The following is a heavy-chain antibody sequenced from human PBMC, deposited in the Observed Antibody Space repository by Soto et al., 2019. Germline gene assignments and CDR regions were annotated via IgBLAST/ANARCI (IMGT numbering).Heavy chain of an antibody. CDR3: ARVGAMAPYFDD. CDR1: GGSISSYY. D-gene: IGHD5-18*01. CDR2: IYYSGST. Sequence: SETLSLTCTVSGGSISSYYWSWIRQPPGKGLEWIGYIYYSGSTNYSPSLKSRVTISVDTSKNQFSLNLSSVTAADTAVYYCARVGAMAPYFDDSGQGTLVTVSS. V-gene: IGHV4-59*01. J-gene: IGHJ4*02.